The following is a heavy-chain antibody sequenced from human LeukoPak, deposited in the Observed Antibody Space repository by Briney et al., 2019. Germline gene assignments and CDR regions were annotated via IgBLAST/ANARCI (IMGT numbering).Heavy chain of an antibody. J-gene: IGHJ4*02. Sequence: GESLKISCKGSGYSFTSYDINWVRQATGQGLEWMGWMNPNSGNTGYAQKFQGRVTMTRNTSISTAYMELSSLRSEDTAVYYCAAYYYDSSGFDYWGQGTLVTVSS. D-gene: IGHD3-22*01. CDR1: GYSFTSYD. V-gene: IGHV1-8*01. CDR2: MNPNSGNT. CDR3: AAYYYDSSGFDY.